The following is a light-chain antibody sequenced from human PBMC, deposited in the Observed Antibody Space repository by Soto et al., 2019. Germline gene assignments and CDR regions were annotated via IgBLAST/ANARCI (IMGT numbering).Light chain of an antibody. CDR3: QQYGSSQFT. V-gene: IGKV3-20*01. CDR2: GAS. CDR1: QSVSSSS. J-gene: IGKJ3*01. Sequence: EVVLTQSPGTLSLSPGERATLSCRASQSVSSSSLAWYQQRPGQAPRLLIYGASSRATGIPDMFSGSGSGTDFTLTISRLEPEDFAVYYCQQYGSSQFTFGPGTKVDI.